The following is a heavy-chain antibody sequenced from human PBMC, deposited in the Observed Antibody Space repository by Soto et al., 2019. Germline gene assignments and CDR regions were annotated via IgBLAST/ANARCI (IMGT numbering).Heavy chain of an antibody. J-gene: IGHJ5*02. CDR1: GYTFTSYA. CDR2: INAGNGKT. CDR3: ASDTVLRTCGPPDX. D-gene: IGHD4-17*01. V-gene: IGHV1-3*01. Sequence: VSVKVSSKSSGYTFTSYAMHWVRQAPGQRLEWMGWINAGNGKTKYSQKFQGRVTITRDTSARTAYMELSSLRSEDTAVYYCASDTVLRTCGPPDXWGQGTLVTVSX.